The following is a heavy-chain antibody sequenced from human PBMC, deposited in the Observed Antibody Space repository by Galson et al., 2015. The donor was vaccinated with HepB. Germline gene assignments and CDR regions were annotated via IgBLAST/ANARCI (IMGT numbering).Heavy chain of an antibody. CDR2: IKSNTDGGTT. Sequence: SLRLSCAASGFTFSNAWMNWVRQAPGKRPEWVGRIKSNTDGGTTDYAAPVKGRFTISRDDSKNTLYLQMNSLKTEDTAVYYCTTDRYYYGMDVWGQGTTVTVSS. V-gene: IGHV3-15*07. CDR1: GFTFSNAW. CDR3: TTDRYYYGMDV. J-gene: IGHJ6*02.